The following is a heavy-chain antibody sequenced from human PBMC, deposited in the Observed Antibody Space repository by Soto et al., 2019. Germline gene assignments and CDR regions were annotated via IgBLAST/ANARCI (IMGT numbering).Heavy chain of an antibody. Sequence: QVQLQQWGAGLLKPSETLSLTCAVYGGSFSGYYWSWIRQPPGKGLEWIGEINHSGITNYNPSLKSRVTISVDTSKNQFYLKLSSVTAADTAVYYCARGNRGRDGYNSGRGFGYYYYGMDVWGQGTTVTVSS. V-gene: IGHV4-34*01. CDR3: ARGNRGRDGYNSGRGFGYYYYGMDV. CDR2: INHSGIT. D-gene: IGHD5-12*01. CDR1: GGSFSGYY. J-gene: IGHJ6*02.